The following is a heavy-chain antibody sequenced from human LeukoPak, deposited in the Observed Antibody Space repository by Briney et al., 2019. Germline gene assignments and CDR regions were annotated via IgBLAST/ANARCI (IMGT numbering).Heavy chain of an antibody. CDR2: ISSSGSTI. Sequence: GSLRLSCVVSGFTFSSYEMNWVRQAPGKGLEGVSYISSSGSTIYYADSVKGRFTISRDNAKNSLYLQMNSLRAEETAVYYCAREYNRKWRGFDPWGQGTLVTVSS. CDR1: GFTFSSYE. J-gene: IGHJ5*02. D-gene: IGHD1-14*01. CDR3: AREYNRKWRGFDP. V-gene: IGHV3-48*03.